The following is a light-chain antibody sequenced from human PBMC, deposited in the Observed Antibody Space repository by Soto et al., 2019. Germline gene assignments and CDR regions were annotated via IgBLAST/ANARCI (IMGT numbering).Light chain of an antibody. J-gene: IGKJ4*01. CDR3: QQVKSYPLT. V-gene: IGKV1-9*01. CDR1: QGISTY. CDR2: TAS. Sequence: DIQLAQSPSFRSASVGDRVTITCRATQGISTYLAWYQHKPGKAPKLLIYTASTLQSGVPSRFSGSGSGTDFTLTISSLQPEDFATYYCQQVKSYPLTFGGGTKVEIK.